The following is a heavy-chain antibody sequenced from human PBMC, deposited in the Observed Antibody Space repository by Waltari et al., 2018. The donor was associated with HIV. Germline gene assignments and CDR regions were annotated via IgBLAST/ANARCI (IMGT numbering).Heavy chain of an antibody. Sequence: QVTLKESGPVLVKPTETLTLTCIVSGFSLSNGRMGVSWIRQPPGKALEWLAHIFSNDEKSYSTSRKSRPTISKHTSKSQVVLTMTNMDPVDTATYYCARIELSYDILTGDYYYYYGMDVWGQGTTVTVSS. D-gene: IGHD3-9*01. CDR2: IFSNDEK. CDR3: ARIELSYDILTGDYYYYYGMDV. CDR1: GFSLSNGRMG. J-gene: IGHJ6*02. V-gene: IGHV2-26*01.